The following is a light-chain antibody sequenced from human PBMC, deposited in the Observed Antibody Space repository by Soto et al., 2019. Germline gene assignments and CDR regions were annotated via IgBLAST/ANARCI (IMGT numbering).Light chain of an antibody. CDR3: QQYYSTPLT. CDR2: WAS. V-gene: IGKV4-1*01. CDR1: QSVLYSSNNKNY. Sequence: DIVMTQSPDSLAVSLGERATINCKSSQSVLYSSNNKNYLAWYQQKPGKPPKLLIYWASTRESGVPDRFSGSGSGTDFPLTISSLQAEDVAVYYCQQYYSTPLTFGGGTKVEIK. J-gene: IGKJ4*01.